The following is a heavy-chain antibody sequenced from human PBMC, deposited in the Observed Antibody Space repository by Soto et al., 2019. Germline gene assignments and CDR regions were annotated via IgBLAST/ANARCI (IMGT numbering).Heavy chain of an antibody. J-gene: IGHJ4*02. Sequence: SETLSLTYAVYGGSFSGYYWSWIRQPPGKGLEWIGEINHSGSTNYNPSLKSRVTISVDTSKNQFSLKLSSVTAADTAVYYCARAPGIAAAGYFDYRGQGTLVTVSS. V-gene: IGHV4-34*01. CDR3: ARAPGIAAAGYFDY. D-gene: IGHD6-13*01. CDR2: INHSGST. CDR1: GGSFSGYY.